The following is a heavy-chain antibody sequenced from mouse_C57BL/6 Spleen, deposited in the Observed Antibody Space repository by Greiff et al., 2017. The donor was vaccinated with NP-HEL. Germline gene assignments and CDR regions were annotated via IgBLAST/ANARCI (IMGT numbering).Heavy chain of an antibody. V-gene: IGHV1-80*01. CDR3: ARKKGSSDYGRIWYFDV. D-gene: IGHD1-1*01. CDR1: GYAFSSYW. Sequence: QVQLKESGAELVKPGASVKISCKASGYAFSSYWMNWVKQRPGKGLEWIGQIYPGDGDTNYNGKFKGKATLTADKSSSTAYMQLSSLTSEDSAVYFCARKKGSSDYGRIWYFDVWGTGTTVTVSS. J-gene: IGHJ1*03. CDR2: IYPGDGDT.